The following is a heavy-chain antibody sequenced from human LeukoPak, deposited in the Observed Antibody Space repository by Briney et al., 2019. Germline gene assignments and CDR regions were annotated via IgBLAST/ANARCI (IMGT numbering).Heavy chain of an antibody. D-gene: IGHD6-19*01. J-gene: IGHJ4*02. V-gene: IGHV3-20*01. CDR2: INWNGGST. Sequence: PGGSLRLSCAASGFTFDDYGMSWVRQAPGKGLEWVSGINWNGGSTGYADSVKGRFTISRDNAKNSLYLQMNSLRAEDTALYHCARGHSSGWYVLVDYWGQGTLVTVSS. CDR3: ARGHSSGWYVLVDY. CDR1: GFTFDDYG.